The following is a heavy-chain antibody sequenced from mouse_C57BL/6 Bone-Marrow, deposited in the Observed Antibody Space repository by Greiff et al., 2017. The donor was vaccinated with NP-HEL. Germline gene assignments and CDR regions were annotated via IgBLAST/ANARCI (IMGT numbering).Heavy chain of an antibody. J-gene: IGHJ4*01. D-gene: IGHD2-3*01. CDR1: GYTFTDYY. Sequence: EVQLQQSGPELVKPGASVKISCKASGYTFTDYYMNWVKQSHGKSLEWIGDINPNNGGTSYNQKFKGKATLTVDKSSSTAYMELRSLTSEDSAVYYCAIPIYDGYWIYAMDYWGQGTSVTVSS. V-gene: IGHV1-26*01. CDR3: AIPIYDGYWIYAMDY. CDR2: INPNNGGT.